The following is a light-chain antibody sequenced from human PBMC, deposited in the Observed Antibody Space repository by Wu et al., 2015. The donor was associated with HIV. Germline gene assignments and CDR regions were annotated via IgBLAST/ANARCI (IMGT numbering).Light chain of an antibody. J-gene: IGKJ1*01. CDR1: QSISSD. Sequence: DIQMTQSPSSLSASVGDRVTITCRASQSISSDLKWFQQKPGAAPQLLIYAASSLQSGLPSRFSGSGSGTDFTLTISSLQPEDFATYYCRQTYSTPKTFGQGTKVEFK. CDR2: AAS. CDR3: RQTYSTPKT. V-gene: IGKV1-39*01.